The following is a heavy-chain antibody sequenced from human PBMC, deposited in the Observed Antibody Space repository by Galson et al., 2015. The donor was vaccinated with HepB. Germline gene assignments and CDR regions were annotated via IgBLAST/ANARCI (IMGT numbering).Heavy chain of an antibody. D-gene: IGHD6-19*01. CDR1: GFIFSSYG. V-gene: IGHV3-33*08. CDR2: IWYDGSNK. CDR3: ARDLSGSSGWYGYYFDY. Sequence: SLRLSCAASGFIFSSYGMHWVRQAPGKGLEWVAVIWYDGSNKHYADSVKGRFTISRDNSKNTLYLQMNSLRAEDTAVYYCARDLSGSSGWYGYYFDYWGPGTLVTVSS. J-gene: IGHJ4*02.